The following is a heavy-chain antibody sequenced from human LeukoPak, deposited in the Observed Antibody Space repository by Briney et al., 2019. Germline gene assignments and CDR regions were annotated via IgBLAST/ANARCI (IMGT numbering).Heavy chain of an antibody. Sequence: PGRSLRLSCAASRFTFDDYAIHWVRQAPGKGLEWVSGISWNSGSIGYADSVKGRFTISRDNAKNSLYLQMNSLRAEDTALYYCAKGAIAVAGTFYFDYWGQGTLVTVSS. CDR2: ISWNSGSI. V-gene: IGHV3-9*01. D-gene: IGHD6-19*01. CDR3: AKGAIAVAGTFYFDY. CDR1: RFTFDDYA. J-gene: IGHJ4*02.